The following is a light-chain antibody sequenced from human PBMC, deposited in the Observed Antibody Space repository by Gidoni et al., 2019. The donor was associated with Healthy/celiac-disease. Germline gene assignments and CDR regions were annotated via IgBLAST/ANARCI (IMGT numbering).Light chain of an antibody. CDR3: QQLNSYPLT. V-gene: IGKV1-9*01. CDR2: AAS. CDR1: QGISSY. J-gene: IGKJ4*02. Sequence: DIQFTQSPSFLSASVGDRVNITCRASQGISSYLAWYQQKPGKAPKLLIYAASTLQSGVPSRFSGSGSGTEFTLTISSLQPEDFATYYCQQLNSYPLTFGGXTKVEIK.